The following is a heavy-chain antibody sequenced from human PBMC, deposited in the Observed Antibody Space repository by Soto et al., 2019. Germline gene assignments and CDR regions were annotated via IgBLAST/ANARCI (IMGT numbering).Heavy chain of an antibody. Sequence: EVQLVESGGGLVQPGGSLRLSCAASGFTFVSFGMGWVPRAPGRGLKWVANIKQDGSEKYYVDSVKGRFTISRDNAENSLYLQMNSLRAEDTAVYYCARAPGIAAAGTPHYWGQGTLVTVSS. V-gene: IGHV3-7*01. D-gene: IGHD6-13*01. J-gene: IGHJ4*02. CDR1: GFTFVSFG. CDR2: IKQDGSEK. CDR3: ARAPGIAAAGTPHY.